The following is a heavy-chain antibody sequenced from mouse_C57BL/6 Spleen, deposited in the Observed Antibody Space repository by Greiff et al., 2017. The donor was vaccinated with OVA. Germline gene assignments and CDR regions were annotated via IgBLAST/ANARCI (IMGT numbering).Heavy chain of an antibody. V-gene: IGHV1-82*01. CDR3: AWGDSNYVFAY. CDR1: GYAFSSSW. Sequence: VQGVESGPELVKPGASVKISCKASGYAFSSSWMNWVKQRPGKGLEWIGRIYPGDGDTNYNGKFKGKATLTADKSSSTAYMQLSSLTSEDSVVYFCAWGDSNYVFAYWGQGTLVTVSA. D-gene: IGHD2-5*01. CDR2: IYPGDGDT. J-gene: IGHJ3*01.